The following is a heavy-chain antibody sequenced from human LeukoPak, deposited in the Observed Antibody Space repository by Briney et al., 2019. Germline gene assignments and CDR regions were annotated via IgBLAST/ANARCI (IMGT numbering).Heavy chain of an antibody. CDR2: ISSSSSYI. CDR3: ARGAQYSSGWLDY. D-gene: IGHD6-19*01. V-gene: IGHV3-21*01. Sequence: GGSLRLSCAASGFTFSSYSMNWVRQAPGKGLEWASSISSSSSYIYYADSVKGRFTISRDNAKNSLYLQMNSLRAEDTAVYYCARGAQYSSGWLDYWGQGTLVTVSS. J-gene: IGHJ4*02. CDR1: GFTFSSYS.